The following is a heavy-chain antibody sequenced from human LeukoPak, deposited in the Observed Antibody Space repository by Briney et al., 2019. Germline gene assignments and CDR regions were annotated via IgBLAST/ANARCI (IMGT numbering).Heavy chain of an antibody. D-gene: IGHD3-22*01. CDR1: GFTFDDYP. CDR2: ISGEGGST. CDR3: AKALADRDVPYYYDSSGYYLVLGY. V-gene: IGHV3-43*02. Sequence: GGSLRLSCAASGFTFDDYPMHWVRQAPGKGLEWVSLISGEGGSTYYADSVKGRFTISRDNSKNSLYLQMNSLRTEDTALYYCAKALADRDVPYYYDSSGYYLVLGYWGQGTLVTVSS. J-gene: IGHJ4*02.